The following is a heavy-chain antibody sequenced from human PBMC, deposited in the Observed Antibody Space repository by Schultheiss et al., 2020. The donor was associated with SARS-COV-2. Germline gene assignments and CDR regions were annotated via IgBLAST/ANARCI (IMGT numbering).Heavy chain of an antibody. CDR1: GFTFSSYG. Sequence: GGSLRLSCAASGFTFSSYGMNWVRQAPGKGLEWVAVISYDGSNKYYADSVKGRFTISRDNSKNTLYLQMNSLRAEDTAVYYCARGGGNYYYGMDVWGQGTTVTVSS. J-gene: IGHJ6*02. CDR2: ISYDGSNK. CDR3: ARGGGNYYYGMDV. V-gene: IGHV3-30*19. D-gene: IGHD3-3*01.